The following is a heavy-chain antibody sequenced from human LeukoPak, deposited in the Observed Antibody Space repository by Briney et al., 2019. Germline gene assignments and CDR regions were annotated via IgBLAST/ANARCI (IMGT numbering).Heavy chain of an antibody. J-gene: IGHJ3*02. Sequence: ASVKVSCKASGYTFTSYYMHWVRQAPGQGLEWMGIINPSGGITTYAQKFQDRVTMTRDTSTSTVYMELSSLRSDDTAVYYCARSPGSSYYDFWSGYYTKAFDIWGQGTMVTVSS. CDR2: INPSGGIT. CDR3: ARSPGSSYYDFWSGYYTKAFDI. CDR1: GYTFTSYY. V-gene: IGHV1-46*01. D-gene: IGHD3-3*01.